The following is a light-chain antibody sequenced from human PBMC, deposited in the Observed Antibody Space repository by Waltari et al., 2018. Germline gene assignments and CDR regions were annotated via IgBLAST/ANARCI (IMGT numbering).Light chain of an antibody. CDR2: DAS. V-gene: IGKV3-11*01. CDR1: QGVRSY. Sequence: EIVLTQSPATLSLSPGETATLSCRASQGVRSYLAWYQKKPGQAPRLLISDASNRATGIPARFSGSGSGTDFTLTISSLEPEDFAVYYCHQRSDWPRTFGQGTKVEIK. CDR3: HQRSDWPRT. J-gene: IGKJ2*01.